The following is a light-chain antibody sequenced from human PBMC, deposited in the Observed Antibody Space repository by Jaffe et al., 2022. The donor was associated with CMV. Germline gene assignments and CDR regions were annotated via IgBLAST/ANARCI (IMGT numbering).Light chain of an antibody. Sequence: QSALTQPASVSGSPGQSVTISCTGTSSDVGNYNLVSWYQQHPGKAPKLMIYEVSKRPSGVSNRFSGSRAGNTASLTLSGLQAEDEADYYCYSYVGNKTYVFGTGTKVTVL. CDR1: SSDVGNYNL. J-gene: IGLJ1*01. CDR2: EVS. V-gene: IGLV2-23*02. CDR3: YSYVGNKTYV.